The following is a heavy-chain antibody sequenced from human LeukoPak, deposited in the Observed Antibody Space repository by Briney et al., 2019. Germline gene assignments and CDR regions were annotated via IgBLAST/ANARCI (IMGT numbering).Heavy chain of an antibody. V-gene: IGHV3-53*01. D-gene: IGHD6-6*01. J-gene: IGHJ4*02. CDR1: GFTVSSTY. Sequence: GGSVRLSCAASGFTVSSTYMSWVRQAPGKGLEWVSVIYSGGSAYYADSVKGRFTISRDNSKNTLYLQMNSLRAEDTAVYYCARDRLYSSSSEDYWGQGTLVTVSS. CDR3: ARDRLYSSSSEDY. CDR2: IYSGGSA.